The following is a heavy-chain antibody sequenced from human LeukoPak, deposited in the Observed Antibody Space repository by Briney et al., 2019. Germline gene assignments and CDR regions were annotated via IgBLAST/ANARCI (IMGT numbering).Heavy chain of an antibody. CDR1: GYSISSGYY. J-gene: IGHJ4*02. CDR3: ARGRITMVRGAFDY. V-gene: IGHV4-38-2*02. CDR2: IYTSGST. D-gene: IGHD3-10*01. Sequence: SETLSLTCTVSGYSISSGYYWGWIRQPPGKGLEWIGRIYTSGSTNYNPSLKSRVTISVDTSKNQFSLKLSSVTAADTAVYYCARGRITMVRGAFDYWGQGTLVTVSS.